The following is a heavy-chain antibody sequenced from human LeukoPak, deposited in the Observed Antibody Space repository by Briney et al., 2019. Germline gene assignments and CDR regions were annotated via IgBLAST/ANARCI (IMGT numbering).Heavy chain of an antibody. J-gene: IGHJ4*02. Sequence: GGSLRLSCSASGFTFSHYGMHWVRQAPGTALVWVALIWSDASDKYYANSVKGRFTISRDNFKNSLYLQMNSLRAEDTAVYYCAKDAQRGFDYSNSLDYWGQGTRVTVSS. CDR2: IWSDASDK. CDR1: GFTFSHYG. D-gene: IGHD4-11*01. CDR3: AKDAQRGFDYSNSLDY. V-gene: IGHV3-33*06.